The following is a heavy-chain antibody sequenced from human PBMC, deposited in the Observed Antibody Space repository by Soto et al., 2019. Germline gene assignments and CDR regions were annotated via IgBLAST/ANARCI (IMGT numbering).Heavy chain of an antibody. CDR2: INNSGGSS. V-gene: IGHV3-23*01. CDR3: AKDLNIAMVQYYFDY. J-gene: IGHJ4*02. D-gene: IGHD6-19*01. Sequence: GSLRLSCAASGFTFSNYAMTWVRQAPGKGLEWVSTINNSGGSSYYADSVKGRFTISRDNSKNTLYLQMNSLRAEDTAVFYCAKDLNIAMVQYYFDYWGQGTLVTVSS. CDR1: GFTFSNYA.